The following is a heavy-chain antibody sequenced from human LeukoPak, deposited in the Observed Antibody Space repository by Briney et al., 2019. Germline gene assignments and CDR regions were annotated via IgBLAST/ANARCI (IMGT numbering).Heavy chain of an antibody. CDR3: ARGQPYKGYWIDP. D-gene: IGHD1-1*01. V-gene: IGHV4-30-2*01. Sequence: PSETLSLTCTVSGGSISSGGYYWSWIRQPPGKGLEWIGYIYHSGSTYYNPSLKSRVTISVDRSKNQFSLKLSSVTAVDTAVYYSARGQPYKGYWIDPWGQGTLVTVSS. CDR1: GGSISSGGYY. CDR2: IYHSGST. J-gene: IGHJ5*02.